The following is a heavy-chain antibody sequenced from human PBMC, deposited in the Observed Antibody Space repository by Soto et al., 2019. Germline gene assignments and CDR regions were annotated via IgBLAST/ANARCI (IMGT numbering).Heavy chain of an antibody. CDR2: ISSSGSTI. V-gene: IGHV3-11*01. J-gene: IGHJ4*02. CDR1: GFTFSDYY. D-gene: IGHD3-9*01. CDR3: ARESTREGSLRYFDWLPLPVGY. Sequence: GGSLRLSCAASGFTFSDYYMSWIRQAPGKGLEWVSYISSSGSTIYYADSVKGRFTISRDNAKNSLYLQMNSLRAEDTAVYYCARESTREGSLRYFDWLPLPVGYWGQGTLVTVSS.